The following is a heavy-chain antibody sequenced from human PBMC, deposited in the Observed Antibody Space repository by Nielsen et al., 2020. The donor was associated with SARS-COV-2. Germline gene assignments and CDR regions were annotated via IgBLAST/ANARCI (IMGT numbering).Heavy chain of an antibody. J-gene: IGHJ6*02. V-gene: IGHV3-53*05. CDR2: IYSDGST. CDR3: ARGKLTATVFNYYYGMDV. D-gene: IGHD5-18*01. Sequence: GESLKISCAASGFSVSSHDMNWVRQAPGKGLQWVSLIYSDGSTKYADSVKGRFTISRDNSRNTVYLQMNSLRSEDTAVYYCARGKLTATVFNYYYGMDVWGQGTTVTVSS. CDR1: GFSVSSHD.